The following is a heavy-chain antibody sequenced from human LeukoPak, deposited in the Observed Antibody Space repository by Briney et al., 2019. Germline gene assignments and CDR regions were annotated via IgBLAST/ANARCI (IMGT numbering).Heavy chain of an antibody. Sequence: ASVKVSCKASGYTFTSYYMHWVRQAPGQGLEWMGIINPSGGSTSYAQKFQGRVTMTRDMSTSTVYIELSSLRSEDTAVYYCAALTVTTMDSDAFDIWGQGTMVTVSS. V-gene: IGHV1-46*01. CDR3: AALTVTTMDSDAFDI. D-gene: IGHD4-11*01. CDR1: GYTFTSYY. CDR2: INPSGGST. J-gene: IGHJ3*02.